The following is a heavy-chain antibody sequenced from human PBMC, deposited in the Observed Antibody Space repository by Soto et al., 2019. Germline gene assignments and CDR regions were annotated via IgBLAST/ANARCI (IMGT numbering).Heavy chain of an antibody. CDR1: GGTFSSYA. Sequence: GASVKVSCKASGGTFSSYAISWVRQAPGQGLEWMGGIIPIFGTANYAQKFQGRVTITADESTSTAYMELSSLRSEDTAVYYCARGIASGSYPGDYWGQGTLVTVSS. CDR3: ARGIASGSYPGDY. CDR2: IIPIFGTA. J-gene: IGHJ4*02. D-gene: IGHD1-26*01. V-gene: IGHV1-69*13.